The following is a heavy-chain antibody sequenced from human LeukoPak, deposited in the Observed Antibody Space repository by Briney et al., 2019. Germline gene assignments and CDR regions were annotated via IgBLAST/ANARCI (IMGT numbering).Heavy chain of an antibody. CDR3: ARDRAAARQGALWD. D-gene: IGHD6-6*01. CDR2: ISAYNGNT. CDR1: GYTFTSYG. Sequence: ASVKVSCKASGYTFTSYGISWVRQAPGQGLEWMGWISAYNGNTNYAQKLQGRVTMTTDTSTSTAYMELRSLRSDDTAVYYCARDRAAARQGALWDWGQGTLVTVSS. V-gene: IGHV1-18*01. J-gene: IGHJ4*02.